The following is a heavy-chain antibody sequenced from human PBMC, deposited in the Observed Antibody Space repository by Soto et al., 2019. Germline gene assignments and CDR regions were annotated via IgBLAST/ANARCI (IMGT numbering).Heavy chain of an antibody. V-gene: IGHV4-34*01. Sequence: QVQLQQWGAGLLKPSETLSLTCAVSGGYFRGYYGSWIRRPPGKGLEWIGEINQSGSTNYNPSLKSRVTISVDTSKSLFSMKLSSVTAADSAVYCCARVRCGSFDYWGQGTLVTVSS. CDR1: GGYFRGYY. CDR2: INQSGST. D-gene: IGHD1-26*01. J-gene: IGHJ4*02. CDR3: ARVRCGSFDY.